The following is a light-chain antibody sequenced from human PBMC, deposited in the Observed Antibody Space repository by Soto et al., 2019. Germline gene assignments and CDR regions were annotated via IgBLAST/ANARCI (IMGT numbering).Light chain of an antibody. CDR1: QSVSSY. J-gene: IGKJ1*01. V-gene: IGKV3-11*01. CDR2: DAA. Sequence: EIVLTQSPATLSLSPGERATLSCRASQSVSSYLSWYQQKPGQAPRLLIYDAANSATGIPARFSGSGSGTDFTLTISRLEPEDFAVYYCQQRSNSPKTFGQGTKVEIK. CDR3: QQRSNSPKT.